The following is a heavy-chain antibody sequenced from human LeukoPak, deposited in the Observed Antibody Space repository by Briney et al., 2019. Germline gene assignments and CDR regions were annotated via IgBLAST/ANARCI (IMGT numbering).Heavy chain of an antibody. V-gene: IGHV1-8*01. Sequence: ASVKVSCKASGYTFTSYDINWVRQATGQGLEWMGWMNPNSGNTGYAQKFQGRVTITADESTSTAYMELSSLRSEDTAVYYCARSQGAIEYWGQGTLVTVSS. CDR3: ARSQGAIEY. CDR1: GYTFTSYD. J-gene: IGHJ4*02. D-gene: IGHD3-16*01. CDR2: MNPNSGNT.